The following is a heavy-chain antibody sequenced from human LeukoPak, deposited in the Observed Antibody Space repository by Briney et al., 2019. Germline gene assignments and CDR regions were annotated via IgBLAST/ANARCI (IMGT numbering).Heavy chain of an antibody. V-gene: IGHV3-30*01. CDR3: ARDLGGYYYYMDV. Sequence: PGRSLRLSCAASGFTFSSYAMHWVRQAPGKGLEWVAVISYDGSNKYYADSVKGRFTISRDNSKNTLYLQMNSLRAEDTAVYYCARDLGGYYYYMDVWGKGTTVTVSS. CDR1: GFTFSSYA. CDR2: ISYDGSNK. J-gene: IGHJ6*03. D-gene: IGHD3-16*01.